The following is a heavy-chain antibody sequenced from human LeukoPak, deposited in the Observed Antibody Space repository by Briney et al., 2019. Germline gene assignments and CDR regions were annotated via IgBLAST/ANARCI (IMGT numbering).Heavy chain of an antibody. CDR3: EKRGVVIRVILVGFHKQAYYFDS. CDR2: ISDSGGAT. CDR1: GITLSNYG. Sequence: PGGSLRLSCAVSGITLSNYGMSWVRQAPGKGLEWVAGISDSGGATNYADSVKCRFTISRDNRKNTLYLQMNSLRAEDTAVYFCEKRGVVIRVILVGFHKQAYYFDSWGQGALVTVSS. J-gene: IGHJ4*02. V-gene: IGHV3-23*01. D-gene: IGHD3-22*01.